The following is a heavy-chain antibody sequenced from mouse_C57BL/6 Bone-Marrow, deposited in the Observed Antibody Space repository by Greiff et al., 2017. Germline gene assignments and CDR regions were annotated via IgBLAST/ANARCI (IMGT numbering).Heavy chain of an antibody. Sequence: EVQLQQSGAELVRPGASVKLSCTASGFNIKDDYMHWVKQRPEQGLEWIGWIDPENGDTEYASKFQGKATITADTSSNTAYLQLSSLTSEDTAVSYCTVYGSSPFAYWGQGTRVTVSA. J-gene: IGHJ3*01. CDR3: TVYGSSPFAY. CDR1: GFNIKDDY. V-gene: IGHV14-4*01. D-gene: IGHD1-1*01. CDR2: IDPENGDT.